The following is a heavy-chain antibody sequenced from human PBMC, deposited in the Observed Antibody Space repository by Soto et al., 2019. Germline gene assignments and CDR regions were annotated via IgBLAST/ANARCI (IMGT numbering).Heavy chain of an antibody. D-gene: IGHD3-9*01. J-gene: IGHJ4*02. V-gene: IGHV3-74*01. Sequence: EVQLVESGGGLVQPGGSLRLSCAGSGFTFSGYWMHWVRQAPGKGPVWVSRLNPNGTFTTNADSVKGRFTISRDNVKNTVYLQLNTLRADDTAVYYCARSGTSTTDWGLFYNWGQGTLVTVSS. CDR2: LNPNGTFT. CDR1: GFTFSGYW. CDR3: ARSGTSTTDWGLFYN.